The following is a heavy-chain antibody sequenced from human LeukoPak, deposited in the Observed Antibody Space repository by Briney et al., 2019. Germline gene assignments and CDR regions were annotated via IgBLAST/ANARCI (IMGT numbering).Heavy chain of an antibody. CDR1: GFTFSSYA. CDR3: ARDRSSSSEGYFDY. J-gene: IGHJ4*02. V-gene: IGHV3-30-3*01. Sequence: GGSLRLSCAASGFTFSSYAMPWVSQAPGKGLEWVAVISYDGSNKYYADSVKGRFTISRDNSKNTLYLQMNSLRAEDTAVYYCARDRSSSSEGYFDYWGQGTLVTVSS. D-gene: IGHD6-13*01. CDR2: ISYDGSNK.